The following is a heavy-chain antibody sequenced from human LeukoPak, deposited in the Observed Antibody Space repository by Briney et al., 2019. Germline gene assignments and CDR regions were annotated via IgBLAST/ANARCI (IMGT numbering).Heavy chain of an antibody. CDR3: ARYFPINVDIVATISDPYYYYGMDV. J-gene: IGHJ6*02. CDR2: IIPIFGTA. D-gene: IGHD5-12*01. Sequence: SVKVSCKASGGTFSSYAISWVRQAPGQGLEWMGGIIPIFGTANYAQKFQGRVTITADESTSTAYMELNSLRAEDTAVYYCARYFPINVDIVATISDPYYYYGMDVWGQGTTVTVSS. CDR1: GGTFSSYA. V-gene: IGHV1-69*13.